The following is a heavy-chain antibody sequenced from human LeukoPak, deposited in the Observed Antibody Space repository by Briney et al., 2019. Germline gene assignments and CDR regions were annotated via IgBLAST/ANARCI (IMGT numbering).Heavy chain of an antibody. CDR3: ARGGYWGDYVFDF. J-gene: IGHJ4*02. D-gene: IGHD4-17*01. CDR1: GFTFSRNG. V-gene: IGHV3-30*03. CDR2: ISYDGSNK. Sequence: SGESLRLSCAASGFTFSRNGMHWVRQAPSKGLEWVAAISYDGSNKWHADSVKGRFTISRDNSKHTLYLQMNSLRAEDTAVYYCARGGYWGDYVFDFWGPGTLVTVSS.